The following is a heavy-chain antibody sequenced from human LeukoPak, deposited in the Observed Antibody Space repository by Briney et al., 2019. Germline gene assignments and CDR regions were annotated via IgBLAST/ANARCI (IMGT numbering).Heavy chain of an antibody. CDR1: GFTFSSYW. V-gene: IGHV3-74*01. D-gene: IGHD5-24*01. Sequence: GGSLRLSCAASGFTFSSYWMHWVRQAPGKGLVWVSRINSDGSSTSYADSVKGRFTISRDNAKNTLYLQMNCLRAEDTAVYYCARVPERWLQLRYYYYGMDVWGQGTTATVSS. J-gene: IGHJ6*02. CDR2: INSDGSST. CDR3: ARVPERWLQLRYYYYGMDV.